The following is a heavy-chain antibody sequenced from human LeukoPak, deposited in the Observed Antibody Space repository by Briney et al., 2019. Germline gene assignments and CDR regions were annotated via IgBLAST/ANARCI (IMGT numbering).Heavy chain of an antibody. Sequence: GGSLRLSCAASGFTFSSYAMHWVRQAPGRGLEWVAVISYDGSNKYYADSVKGRFTISRDNSKNTLYLQMNSLRAEDTAVYYCAKELGIAPGYWGQGTLVTVSS. CDR2: ISYDGSNK. D-gene: IGHD7-27*01. CDR3: AKELGIAPGY. J-gene: IGHJ4*02. CDR1: GFTFSSYA. V-gene: IGHV3-30-3*01.